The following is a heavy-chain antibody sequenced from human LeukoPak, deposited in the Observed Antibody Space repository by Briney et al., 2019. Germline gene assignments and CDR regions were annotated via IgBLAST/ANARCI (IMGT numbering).Heavy chain of an antibody. V-gene: IGHV4-30-2*01. D-gene: IGHD4-23*01. CDR3: ARGKPYGGNCLDY. J-gene: IGHJ4*02. Sequence: SQTLSLTCAVSGGSISSGGYSWSWIRQPPGKGLEWIGYIYHSGSTYYNPSLKSRVTISVDTSKNQFSLKLSSVTAADTAVYYCARGKPYGGNCLDYWGQGTLVTVSS. CDR2: IYHSGST. CDR1: GGSISSGGYS.